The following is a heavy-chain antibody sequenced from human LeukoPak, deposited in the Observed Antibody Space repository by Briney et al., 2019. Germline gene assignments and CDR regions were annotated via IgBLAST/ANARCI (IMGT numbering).Heavy chain of an antibody. CDR2: ISSSSSTI. D-gene: IGHD1-26*01. J-gene: IGHJ4*02. CDR3: ARRGGGSPFDY. V-gene: IGHV3-48*01. CDR1: GFTFSSYS. Sequence: GGSLRLSCAASGFTFSSYSMNWVRRAPGKGLEWVSYISSSSSTIYYADSVKGRFTISRDNAKDSLYLQMNSLRAEDTAVYYCARRGGGSPFDYWGQGTLVTVSS.